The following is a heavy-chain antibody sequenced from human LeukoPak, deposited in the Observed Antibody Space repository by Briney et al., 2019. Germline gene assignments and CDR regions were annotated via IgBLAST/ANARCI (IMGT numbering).Heavy chain of an antibody. Sequence: PGGSLRLTCAASGFTFSNYWMSWVRQAPGKGLEWVANMKQDGSETYYVDSVKGRFTISRDNAKSSLYLQMNSLRAEDTAVYYCARDKIVGATHLDYWGQGALVTVSS. V-gene: IGHV3-7*01. CDR2: MKQDGSET. CDR3: ARDKIVGATHLDY. D-gene: IGHD1-26*01. J-gene: IGHJ4*02. CDR1: GFTFSNYW.